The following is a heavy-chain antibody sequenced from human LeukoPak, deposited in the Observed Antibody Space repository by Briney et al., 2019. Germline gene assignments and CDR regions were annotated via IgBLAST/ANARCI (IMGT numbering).Heavy chain of an antibody. CDR2: INPSGGST. Sequence: ASVTVSFKASGYTFTSYYMHWVRQAPGQGLEWMGIINPSGGSTSYAQKFQGRVTMTRDTSTSTVYMEVSSLRSEDTAVYYCAREGGIAAADEGWFDPWGQGTLVTVSS. J-gene: IGHJ5*02. CDR3: AREGGIAAADEGWFDP. D-gene: IGHD6-13*01. V-gene: IGHV1-46*01. CDR1: GYTFTSYY.